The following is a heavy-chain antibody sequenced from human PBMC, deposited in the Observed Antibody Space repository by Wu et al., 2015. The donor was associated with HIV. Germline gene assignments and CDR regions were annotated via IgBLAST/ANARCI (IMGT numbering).Heavy chain of an antibody. V-gene: IGHV1-69*05. CDR3: VYGDGHNYEMDI. Sequence: QVQLVQSGAEVKKAGSSVKVSCKASGGDFSDYVFSWVRQAPGQGLEWMGGIIAIFGTTDYAQNFKGRITITIEDSTSTDEFTTTAHMEVRSLRSDDTAVYYXVYGDGHNYEMDIWGQGTSVTVPS. CDR2: IIAIFGTT. D-gene: IGHD2-21*02. J-gene: IGHJ6*02. CDR1: GGDFSDYV.